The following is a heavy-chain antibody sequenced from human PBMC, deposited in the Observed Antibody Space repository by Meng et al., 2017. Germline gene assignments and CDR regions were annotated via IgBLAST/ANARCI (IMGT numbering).Heavy chain of an antibody. CDR3: VRDISPFDL. V-gene: IGHV3-21*01. J-gene: IGHJ4*01. CDR1: GFAFSSKT. D-gene: IGHD3-9*01. CDR2: ISSSSNYI. Sequence: GESLKISCAASGFAFSSKTMNWVRQTPGKGLEWVSYISSSSNYIHYADSVKGRFTISRDNAKKFLFLQMHSLRVEDTAVYYCVRDISPFDLWGQGTLVTVSS.